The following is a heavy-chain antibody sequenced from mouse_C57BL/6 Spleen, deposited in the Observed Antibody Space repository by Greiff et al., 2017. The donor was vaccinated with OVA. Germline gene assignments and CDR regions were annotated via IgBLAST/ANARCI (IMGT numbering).Heavy chain of an antibody. Sequence: VKLVESGPGLVQPSQSLSITCTVSGFSLTSYGVHWVRQSPGKGLEWLGVIWRGGSTDYNAAFMSRLSITKDNSKSQVFFKMNSLQADDTAIYYCAKSGDSSGSLFAYWGQGTLVTVSA. CDR2: IWRGGST. CDR1: GFSLTSYG. J-gene: IGHJ3*01. CDR3: AKSGDSSGSLFAY. V-gene: IGHV2-5*01. D-gene: IGHD3-2*02.